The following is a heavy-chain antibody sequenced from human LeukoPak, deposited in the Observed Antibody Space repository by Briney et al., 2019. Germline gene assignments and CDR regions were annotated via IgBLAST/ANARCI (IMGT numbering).Heavy chain of an antibody. CDR2: IYTSGST. J-gene: IGHJ4*02. Sequence: PSQTLSLTCTVSGGSISSDNYYGNWIRQPAGKGLEWMGRIYTSGSTNYNPSLKTRVTISIDTSKNQFSLKLTSVTAADTAVYYCLLRRDGYTHFGYWGQGTLVTVSS. CDR3: LLRRDGYTHFGY. D-gene: IGHD5-24*01. V-gene: IGHV4-61*02. CDR1: GGSISSDNYY.